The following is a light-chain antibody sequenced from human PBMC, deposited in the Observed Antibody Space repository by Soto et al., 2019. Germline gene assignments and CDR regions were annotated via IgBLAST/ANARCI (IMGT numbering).Light chain of an antibody. CDR1: QSVSSSH. V-gene: IGKV3-20*01. CDR2: AAS. CDR3: QQYGSSPWT. Sequence: EIVLTQSPGTLSLSPGERATLSCRASQSVSSSHLAWYQQNPGQAPRLLIYAASSRATGIPDRFSGSGSGTDFAITISRLEPEDFAVYYCQQYGSSPWTFGQGTKVEIK. J-gene: IGKJ1*01.